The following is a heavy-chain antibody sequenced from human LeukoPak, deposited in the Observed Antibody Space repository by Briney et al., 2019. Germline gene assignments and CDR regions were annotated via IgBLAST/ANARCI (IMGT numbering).Heavy chain of an antibody. CDR1: GVSISGYS. V-gene: IGHV4-59*01. CDR2: LSNRGST. CDR3: ARNPIRQQLVRGAFDI. D-gene: IGHD6-13*01. J-gene: IGHJ3*02. Sequence: SETLSLTCTVSGVSISGYSWNWIRQPPGKGLEWIGYLSNRGSTKYNPSLKSRVTISVDTSKSQFSLKLSSVTAADTAVYYCARNPIRQQLVRGAFDIWGQGTMVTVSS.